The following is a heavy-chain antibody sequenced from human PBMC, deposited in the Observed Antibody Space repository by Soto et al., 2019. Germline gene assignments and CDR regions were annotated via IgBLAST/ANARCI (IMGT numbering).Heavy chain of an antibody. CDR3: AKDIGSTTTYYYYMDV. J-gene: IGHJ6*03. CDR1: GFTFDDYA. Sequence: GGSLRLSCAASGFTFDDYAMHWVRQAPGKGLEWVSGISRNSGSIGYADSVKGRFTISRDNAKNSLYLQMNSLRAEDTALYYCAKDIGSTTTYYYYMDVWGKGTTVTVSS. CDR2: ISRNSGSI. D-gene: IGHD2-2*01. V-gene: IGHV3-9*01.